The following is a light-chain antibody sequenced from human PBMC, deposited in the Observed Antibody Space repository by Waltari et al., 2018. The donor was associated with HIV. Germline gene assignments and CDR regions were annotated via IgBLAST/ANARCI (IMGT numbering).Light chain of an antibody. CDR3: QSSDIRLHGLWV. CDR2: ANS. Sequence: QSLLTHPPSVPATPGQRLTTPCTGNKPNIRAGHEVYWSRQLPGTAPRLLIFANSSRPSGVPDRISGSKSTASASLAITGLQAEDEGYYYCQSSDIRLHGLWVFGGGTKVTVL. V-gene: IGLV1-40*01. CDR1: KPNIRAGHE. J-gene: IGLJ3*02.